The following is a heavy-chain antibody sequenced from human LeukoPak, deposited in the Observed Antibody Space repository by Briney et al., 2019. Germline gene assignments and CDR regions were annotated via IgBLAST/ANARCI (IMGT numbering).Heavy chain of an antibody. CDR2: IDKKDKGYAT. D-gene: IGHD1-26*01. J-gene: IGHJ5*02. CDR1: GFTFSGSA. Sequence: GSGRLSCAASGFTFSGSAIHWVRQSSGKGLEWVGQIDKKDKGYATATACAASVKGRFTISRDDSINTAYLQMKSLKTEDTALYYCTRDSGTYNWFDPWGQGTLVTVSS. V-gene: IGHV3-73*01. CDR3: TRDSGTYNWFDP.